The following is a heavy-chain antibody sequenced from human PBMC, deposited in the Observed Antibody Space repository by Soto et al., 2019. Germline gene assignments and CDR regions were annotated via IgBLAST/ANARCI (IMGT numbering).Heavy chain of an antibody. CDR2: IHHRGNT. J-gene: IGHJ3*01. Sequence: QVQLQQSGPGLVKPSQTLSLTCTVSGGSSSSGEYYWNWIRQHPEKGLEGLGSIHHRGNTYYSPSIESRISISIDTSKNQFSLRLSSVTAEDTAVYYCAREGGSYDSGGFLIRGAFDVWGQGTTVTVSP. CDR3: AREGGSYDSGGFLIRGAFDV. V-gene: IGHV4-31*03. CDR1: GGSSSSGEYY. D-gene: IGHD3-22*01.